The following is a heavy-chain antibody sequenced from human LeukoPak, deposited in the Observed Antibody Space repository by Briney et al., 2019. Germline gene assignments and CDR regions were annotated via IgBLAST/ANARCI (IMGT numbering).Heavy chain of an antibody. J-gene: IGHJ4*02. CDR1: GFPFTSYS. V-gene: IGHV3-48*01. D-gene: IGHD5/OR15-5a*01. CDR3: AVSFDY. Sequence: GSLRLSCAASGFPFTSYSMNGVRQAPGKGLEWVSYISSSTSTIYYADSVKGRFTISRDNAKNSLYLQMNSLRAEDTAVYYCAVSFDYWGQGTLVTVSS. CDR2: ISSSTSTI.